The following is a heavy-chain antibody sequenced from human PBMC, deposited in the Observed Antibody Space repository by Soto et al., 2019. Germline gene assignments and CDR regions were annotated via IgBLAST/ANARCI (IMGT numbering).Heavy chain of an antibody. V-gene: IGHV3-30*18. CDR3: AKEGGMTTVTYFDY. J-gene: IGHJ4*02. CDR1: GFTFSSYG. CDR2: ISYDGSNK. D-gene: IGHD4-4*01. Sequence: ESGGGVVQPGRSLRLSCAASGFTFSSYGMHWVRQAPGKGLEWVAVISYDGSNKYYADSVKGRFTISRDNSKNTLYLQMNSLRAEDTAVYYCAKEGGMTTVTYFDYWGQGTLVTVSS.